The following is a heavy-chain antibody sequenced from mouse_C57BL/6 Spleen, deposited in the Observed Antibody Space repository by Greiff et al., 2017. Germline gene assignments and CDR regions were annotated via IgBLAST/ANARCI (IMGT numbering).Heavy chain of an antibody. CDR1: GFTFSDYG. CDR2: ISSSSSTI. V-gene: IGHV5-17*01. CDR3: VRPGYDYDWFAY. D-gene: IGHD2-4*01. Sequence: DVKLVESGGGLVKPGGSLKLSCAASGFTFSDYGMHWVRQAPEKGLEWVAYISSSSSTIYYADTVKGRFTISRDNAKNTLFLQMTSLRSEDTAMYYCVRPGYDYDWFAYWGQGTLVTVSA. J-gene: IGHJ3*01.